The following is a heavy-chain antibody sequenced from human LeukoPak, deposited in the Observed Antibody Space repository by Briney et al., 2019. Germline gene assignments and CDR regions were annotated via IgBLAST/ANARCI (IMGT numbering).Heavy chain of an antibody. V-gene: IGHV1-46*01. CDR2: IDPSGGST. CDR1: GYTFTNYY. J-gene: IGHJ3*02. Sequence: ASVKVSCKASGYTFTNYYMHWVRQAPGQGLEWMGIIDPSGGSTTYAQKFQGRVTMTRDTSTSTVYMELSSLRSEDTAVYYCARGTRISDAFDIWGQGTMVTVSS. D-gene: IGHD2/OR15-2a*01. CDR3: ARGTRISDAFDI.